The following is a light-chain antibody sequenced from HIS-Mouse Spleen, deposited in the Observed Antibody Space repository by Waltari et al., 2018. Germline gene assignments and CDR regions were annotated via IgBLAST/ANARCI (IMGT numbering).Light chain of an antibody. Sequence: QSALTQPASVSGSPGQSITISCTGTSSDVGSYNLVSWSQQHPGKAPKPMIYEGSKRPSWVSNRFSVSKSGNTASLTISGLQAEDEADYYCCSYAGSSTWVFGGGTKLTVL. V-gene: IGLV2-23*01. CDR3: CSYAGSSTWV. J-gene: IGLJ3*02. CDR2: EGS. CDR1: SSDVGSYNL.